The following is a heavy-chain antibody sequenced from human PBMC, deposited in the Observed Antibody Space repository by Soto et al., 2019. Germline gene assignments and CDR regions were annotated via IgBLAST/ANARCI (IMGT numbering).Heavy chain of an antibody. CDR3: MKAHESGDFLGMSV. Sequence: SETLSLTCTVSGGSVSTGMKYWGWVRQPPGRALEFIGYMYKTGETLLNSSLKSRVTLSMETSKNQFSLTLSSVTAADTAVYFCMKAHESGDFLGMSVWGPGTTVTVSS. D-gene: IGHD3-10*01. J-gene: IGHJ6*02. CDR1: GGSVSTGMKY. V-gene: IGHV4-61*01. CDR2: MYKTGET.